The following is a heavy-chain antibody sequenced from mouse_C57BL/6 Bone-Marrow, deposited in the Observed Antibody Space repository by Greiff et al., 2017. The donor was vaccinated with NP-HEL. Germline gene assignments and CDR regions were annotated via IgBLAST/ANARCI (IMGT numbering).Heavy chain of an antibody. CDR1: GYTFTDYD. CDR2: IYPGSGNT. J-gene: IGHJ4*01. V-gene: IGHV1-76*01. Sequence: QVQLQQSGAELVRPGASVKLSCTASGYTFTDYDINWVKQRPGQGLEWIARIYPGSGNTYYNEKFKGKATLTADKSSSTAYMQLSSLTSEDSAVFCCAKHDGSPDSYAMDWGGQGTSVTVSS. D-gene: IGHD1-1*01. CDR3: AKHDGSPDSYAMDW.